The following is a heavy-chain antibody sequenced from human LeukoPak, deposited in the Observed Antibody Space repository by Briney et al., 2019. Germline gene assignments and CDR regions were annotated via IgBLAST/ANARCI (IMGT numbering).Heavy chain of an antibody. J-gene: IGHJ3*02. CDR1: GYTFTSYD. V-gene: IGHV1-8*03. CDR3: AGGDWGSGGAFDI. D-gene: IGHD3-16*01. Sequence: ASVKVSCKASGYTFTSYDINWVRQATGQWLEWMGWMNPNSGNTGYAQKLQRRVTITRNTSISTAYMELSSLRSEDTAVYYCAGGDWGSGGAFDIWGQGTMVTVSS. CDR2: MNPNSGNT.